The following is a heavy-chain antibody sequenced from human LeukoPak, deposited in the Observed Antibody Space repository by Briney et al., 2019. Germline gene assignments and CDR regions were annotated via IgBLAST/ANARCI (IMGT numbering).Heavy chain of an antibody. CDR3: ARSFLAVAGRYYYYGMDV. CDR2: IYYSGST. V-gene: IGHV4-59*01. J-gene: IGHJ6*02. Sequence: SETLSLTCTVSGGSISSYYWSWIRQPPGKGLEWIGYIYYSGSTNYNPSLKSRVTISVDTSKNQFSLKLSSVTAADTAVYYCARSFLAVAGRYYYYGMDVWGQGTTVTVSS. CDR1: GGSISSYY. D-gene: IGHD6-19*01.